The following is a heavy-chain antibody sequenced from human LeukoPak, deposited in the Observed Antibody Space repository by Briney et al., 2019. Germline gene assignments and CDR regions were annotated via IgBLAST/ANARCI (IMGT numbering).Heavy chain of an antibody. CDR1: GYTFSIYY. J-gene: IGHJ4*02. D-gene: IGHD4-17*01. CDR2: INPSGDAT. Sequence: ASVKVSCKASGYTFSIYYMHWVRQAPGQGLEWMGIINPSGDATAYAQRFQGRVTMTSDTSTNTLYIELSTLRSEDTALYYCARGGDYGDYLEHWGQGTLVTVSS. V-gene: IGHV1-46*01. CDR3: ARGGDYGDYLEH.